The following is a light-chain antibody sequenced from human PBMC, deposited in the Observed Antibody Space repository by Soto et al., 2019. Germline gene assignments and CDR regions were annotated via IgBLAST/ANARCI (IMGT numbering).Light chain of an antibody. Sequence: DIQMTQSPSTLSASVRDRVTITCRASQGISNSLAWYQQRPGKAPKLLIYKASSLETGVPSRFSGSGSGTEFTLTISSLQPDDFATYYCQQYNSDWNTFGQGTKVDIK. V-gene: IGKV1-5*03. CDR1: QGISNS. CDR3: QQYNSDWNT. J-gene: IGKJ2*01. CDR2: KAS.